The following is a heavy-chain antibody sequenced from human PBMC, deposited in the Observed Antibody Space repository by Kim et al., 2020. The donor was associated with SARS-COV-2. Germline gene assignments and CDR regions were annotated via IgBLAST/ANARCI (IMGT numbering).Heavy chain of an antibody. CDR3: ARDQTRFGGPAFDI. CDR1: GFTFSSYS. D-gene: IGHD3-10*01. CDR2: ISTSSSYI. Sequence: GGSLRLSCAASGFTFSSYSMNWVRQAPGKGLEWVSSISTSSSYIYYADSVKGRFTISRDNAKNSLYLQMNSLRAEDTAVYYCARDQTRFGGPAFDIWGQGTMVTVSS. V-gene: IGHV3-21*01. J-gene: IGHJ3*02.